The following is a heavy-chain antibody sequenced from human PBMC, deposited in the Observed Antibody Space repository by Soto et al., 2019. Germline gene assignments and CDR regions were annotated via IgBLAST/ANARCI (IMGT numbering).Heavy chain of an antibody. V-gene: IGHV4-61*01. Sequence: SSETLSLTCIVSGGSVSSSNYYWTWIRQPPGKGLEWIGYIYYSGRTNYNPSLKSRVTISADTSKNQFSLKLSAVTAADTAVYYCARDPQYGAYLDYWGQGTPDTVSS. CDR1: GGSVSSSNYY. CDR3: ARDPQYGAYLDY. CDR2: IYYSGRT. J-gene: IGHJ4*02. D-gene: IGHD1-26*01.